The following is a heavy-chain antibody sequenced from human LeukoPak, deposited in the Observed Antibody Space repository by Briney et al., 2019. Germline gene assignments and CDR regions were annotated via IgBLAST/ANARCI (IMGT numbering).Heavy chain of an antibody. CDR2: IYHSGST. CDR3: ARSAEYFDY. V-gene: IGHV4-38-2*01. CDR1: GYSISSGYY. Sequence: PSETLSLTCAVSGYSISSGYYWGWIRQPPGKGLEWIGSIYHSGSTYYNPSLKSRVTISVDTSKNQFSLKLSSVTAADTAVYYCARSAEYFDYWGQGALDTVSS. J-gene: IGHJ4*02.